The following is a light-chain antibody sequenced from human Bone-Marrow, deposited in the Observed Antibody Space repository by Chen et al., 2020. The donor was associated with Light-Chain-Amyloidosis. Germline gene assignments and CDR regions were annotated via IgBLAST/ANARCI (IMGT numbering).Light chain of an antibody. CDR3: QQTYRTPNT. CDR1: QTISNY. V-gene: IGKV1-39*01. CDR2: AAS. Sequence: DIQMTQSPSSLSASVGDRVTITCRASQTISNYLNWYQQKPGKAPKLLIYAASSLQSGVTSRFSGSGSGTDFTLTISSLQPEDFATYYCQQTYRTPNTFGQGTRLEIK. J-gene: IGKJ5*01.